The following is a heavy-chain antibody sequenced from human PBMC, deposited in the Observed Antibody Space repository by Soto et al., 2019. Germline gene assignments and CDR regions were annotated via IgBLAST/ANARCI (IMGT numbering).Heavy chain of an antibody. CDR1: GYTFTNYG. V-gene: IGHV1-18*04. CDR3: ARERQWEPLLY. D-gene: IGHD1-26*01. Sequence: QVQLVQSGVEVKKPGASVRLSCKASGYTFTNYGFTWVRQAPGQGLEWMGWVSAYNRNTNYAQKFQETVTMTTDTSTSTAYMELRSLRSDDTAVHYCARERQWEPLLYWGEGTLLTVSP. J-gene: IGHJ4*02. CDR2: VSAYNRNT.